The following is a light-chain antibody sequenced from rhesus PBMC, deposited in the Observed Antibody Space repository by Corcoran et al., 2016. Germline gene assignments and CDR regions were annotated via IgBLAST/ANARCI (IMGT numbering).Light chain of an antibody. CDR1: QGISTH. J-gene: IGKJ2*01. CDR2: KAS. V-gene: IGKV1-25*01. Sequence: DIQMTQSPSSLAASVGDRVTITFQASQGISTHLAWYQHKPGKAPKLLFYKASSLLTGVPSRFTGGGSGPEFTLTISSLQPEDFATYYCQHGFGAPYSFGQGTKVEIK. CDR3: QHGFGAPYS.